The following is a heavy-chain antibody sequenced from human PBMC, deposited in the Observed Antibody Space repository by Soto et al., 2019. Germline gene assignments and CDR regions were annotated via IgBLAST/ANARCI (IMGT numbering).Heavy chain of an antibody. CDR3: AKNPNYYYYMDV. Sequence: QVQLVESGGGLVKPGGSLRLSCAASGLTFRDNYMTWIRQAPGKGLQWISYITSSGSYRHYADSVKGRFTISRDNANNSLYLQMNNLRAEDTAVYYCAKNPNYYYYMDVWGKGTTVIVSS. V-gene: IGHV3-11*01. CDR1: GLTFRDNY. CDR2: ITSSGSYR. J-gene: IGHJ6*03.